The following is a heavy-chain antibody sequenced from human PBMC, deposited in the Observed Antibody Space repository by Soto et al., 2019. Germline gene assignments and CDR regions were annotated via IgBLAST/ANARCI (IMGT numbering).Heavy chain of an antibody. Sequence: SETLSLTCTVSGDSISTADYYWNWIRQPPGKGLEWIGYIYYSGNTYYIPSLKSRVTISVDTSKNQISLKLNSVTAADTAVYYCARGIYSTSSFFDSWGQGTLVTVSS. D-gene: IGHD6-6*01. CDR3: ARGIYSTSSFFDS. CDR2: IYYSGNT. J-gene: IGHJ4*02. V-gene: IGHV4-30-4*01. CDR1: GDSISTADYY.